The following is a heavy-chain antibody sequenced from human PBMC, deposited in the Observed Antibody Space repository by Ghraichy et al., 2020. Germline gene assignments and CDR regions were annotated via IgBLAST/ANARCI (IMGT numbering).Heavy chain of an antibody. CDR3: ARAEGRDSYYYYGMDV. CDR2: IYYSGST. Sequence: TLSLTCTVSGGSISSGGYYWSWIRQHPGKGLEWIGYIYYSGSTYYNPSLKSRVTISVDTSKNQFSLKLSSVTAADTAVYYCARAEGRDSYYYYGMDVWGQGTTVIVSS. V-gene: IGHV4-31*03. CDR1: GGSISSGGYY. J-gene: IGHJ6*02. D-gene: IGHD1-26*01.